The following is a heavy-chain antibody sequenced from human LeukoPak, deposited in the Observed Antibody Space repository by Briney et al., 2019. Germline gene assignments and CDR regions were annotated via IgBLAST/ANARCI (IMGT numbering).Heavy chain of an antibody. Sequence: GASVKVSCKASGGTFSSYAISWVRQAPGQGLEWMGGIIPIFGTANYAQKFQDRITITADESTSTAYMELGSLRSEDTAVYFCATMKRSYSVFDYWGQGTLVTVSS. D-gene: IGHD3-10*01. V-gene: IGHV1-69*13. CDR3: ATMKRSYSVFDY. J-gene: IGHJ4*02. CDR1: GGTFSSYA. CDR2: IIPIFGTA.